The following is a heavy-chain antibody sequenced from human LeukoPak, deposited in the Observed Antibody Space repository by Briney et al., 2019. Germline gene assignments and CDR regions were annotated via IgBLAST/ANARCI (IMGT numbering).Heavy chain of an antibody. CDR1: GFTFSSYA. Sequence: GGSLRLSXAASGFTFSSYAMSWVGQAPGKGLEWVSAISGSGGSTYYADSVKGRFTISRDNSKNTLYLQMNSLRAEDTAVYYCATDGLYYDSSGFDYWGQGTLVTVSS. CDR3: ATDGLYYDSSGFDY. J-gene: IGHJ4*02. D-gene: IGHD3-22*01. CDR2: ISGSGGST. V-gene: IGHV3-23*01.